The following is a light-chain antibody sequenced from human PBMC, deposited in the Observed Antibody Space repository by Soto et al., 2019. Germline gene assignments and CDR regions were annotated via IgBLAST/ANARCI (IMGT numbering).Light chain of an antibody. CDR1: QSVSSY. CDR3: HQRTNWPLT. CDR2: DAS. Sequence: EIVLTQSPATLSSFPGDRVTLSCRASQSVSSYLAWYQQKPGQAPRLLIYDASNRATGIPARFSGSGSGTDFTLTISSLEPEDFAVYYCHQRTNWPLTFGGGTKGDIK. V-gene: IGKV3-11*01. J-gene: IGKJ4*01.